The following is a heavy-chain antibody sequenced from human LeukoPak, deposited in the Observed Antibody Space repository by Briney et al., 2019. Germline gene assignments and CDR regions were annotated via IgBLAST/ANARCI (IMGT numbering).Heavy chain of an antibody. CDR1: GFTFSSYA. V-gene: IGHV3-23*01. CDR3: AKGSAGGYYDSSGYYSDY. Sequence: GGSLRLSCAASGFTFSSYAMSWVRQAPGKGLEWVSAISGSGGSTYYADSVKGRFTISRDNSKNTLYLQMNSLRAEDTAVYYCAKGSAGGYYDSSGYYSDYWGQGTLVTVSS. J-gene: IGHJ4*02. CDR2: ISGSGGST. D-gene: IGHD3-22*01.